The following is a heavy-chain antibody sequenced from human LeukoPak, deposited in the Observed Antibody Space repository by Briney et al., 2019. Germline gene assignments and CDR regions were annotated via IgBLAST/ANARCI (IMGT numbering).Heavy chain of an antibody. CDR3: ARLWFGELQWFDP. J-gene: IGHJ5*02. Sequence: SETLSLTCAVYGGSFSGYYWSWIRQPPGKGLEWIGEINHSGSTNYNPSHKSRVTISVDTSKNQFSLKLSSVTAADTAVYYCARLWFGELQWFDPWGQGTLVTVSS. D-gene: IGHD3-10*01. CDR1: GGSFSGYY. V-gene: IGHV4-34*01. CDR2: INHSGST.